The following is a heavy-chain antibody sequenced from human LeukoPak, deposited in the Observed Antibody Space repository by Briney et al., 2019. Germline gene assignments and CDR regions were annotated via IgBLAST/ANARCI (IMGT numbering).Heavy chain of an antibody. J-gene: IGHJ3*02. CDR3: ARGGDYGDPRRPFNI. V-gene: IGHV5-51*03. CDR1: GYSFSTYW. CDR2: IYPDDSDT. D-gene: IGHD4-17*01. Sequence: GESLKISCTGSGYSFSTYWIGWVRQMPGKGLEWAGIIYPDDSDTRYSPSFQGQVTISADKSISTACLQWSSLKASDTAMYYCARGGDYGDPRRPFNIWGQGTVVTVSS.